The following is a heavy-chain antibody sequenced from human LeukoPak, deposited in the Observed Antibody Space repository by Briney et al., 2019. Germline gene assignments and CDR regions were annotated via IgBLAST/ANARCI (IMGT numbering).Heavy chain of an antibody. CDR3: ARAPPSKVTNYYYMDV. CDR1: GGSISSSSYY. D-gene: IGHD4-11*01. J-gene: IGHJ6*03. CDR2: INHSGST. V-gene: IGHV4-39*07. Sequence: PSETLSLTCTVSGGSISSSSYYWGWIRQPPGKGLEWIGEINHSGSTNYNPSLKSRVTISVDTSKNQFSLKLSSVTAADTAVYYCARAPPSKVTNYYYMDVWGKGTTVTVSS.